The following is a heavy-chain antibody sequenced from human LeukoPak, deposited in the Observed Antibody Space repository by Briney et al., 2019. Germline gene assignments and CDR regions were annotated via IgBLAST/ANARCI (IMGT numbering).Heavy chain of an antibody. CDR3: ARHKIVITMLGVHRWFDP. V-gene: IGHV4-34*01. Sequence: SETLSLTCAVYGGSFSGDYWSWIRQPPGKGLEWIGDIHRSGRAVYNTSLKSRVIISVDTSKNQFSLKVNSVTAADTAVYYCARHKIVITMLGVHRWFDPWGQGTLVAVSS. CDR1: GGSFSGDY. D-gene: IGHD3-3*01. CDR2: IHRSGRA. J-gene: IGHJ5*02.